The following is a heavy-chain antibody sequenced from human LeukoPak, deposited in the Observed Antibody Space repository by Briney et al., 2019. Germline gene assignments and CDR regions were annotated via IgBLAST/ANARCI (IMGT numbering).Heavy chain of an antibody. D-gene: IGHD4-23*01. J-gene: IGHJ4*02. V-gene: IGHV3-21*01. CDR1: GFTFSSYS. CDR2: ISSSSSYI. Sequence: GGSLTLSCAASGFTFSSYSMTWVRQAPGKGLDWVSSISSSSSYIYYADSVKGRFTISRDNAKNSLYLQMNRLRAEDTAVYYCARARYGGNGEYSGQGTLGTVSS. CDR3: ARARYGGNGEY.